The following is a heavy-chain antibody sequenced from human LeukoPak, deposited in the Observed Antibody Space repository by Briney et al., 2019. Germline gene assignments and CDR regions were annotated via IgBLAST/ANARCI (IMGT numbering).Heavy chain of an antibody. CDR1: GGSFSGYY. J-gene: IGHJ4*02. CDR3: ARGDYDSSGYIFDY. CDR2: INHSGST. V-gene: IGHV4-34*01. D-gene: IGHD3-22*01. Sequence: SEILSLTCAVYGGSFSGYYWSWIRQPPGKGLEWIGEINHSGSTNYNPSLKSRVTISVDTSKNQFSLKLSSVTAADTAVYYCARGDYDSSGYIFDYWGQGTLVTVSS.